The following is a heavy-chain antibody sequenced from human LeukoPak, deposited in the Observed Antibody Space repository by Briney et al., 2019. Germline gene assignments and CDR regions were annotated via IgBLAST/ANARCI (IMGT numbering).Heavy chain of an antibody. J-gene: IGHJ5*02. CDR2: IYYSGST. Sequence: SETLSLTCTVSGGSISSSSYYWGWIRQPPGKGLEWIGSIYYSGSTYYNPSLKSRVTISVDTSKNQFSLKLSSVTAADTAVYYCARLPNDGHSGRYPLPKPQSTHRSWFDPWGQGTLVTVSS. D-gene: IGHD6-19*01. CDR1: GGSISSSSYY. V-gene: IGHV4-39*01. CDR3: ARLPNDGHSGRYPLPKPQSTHRSWFDP.